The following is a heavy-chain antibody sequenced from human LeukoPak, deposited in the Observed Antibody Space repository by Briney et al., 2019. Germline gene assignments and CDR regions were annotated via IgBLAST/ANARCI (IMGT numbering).Heavy chain of an antibody. Sequence: SVKVSCKASGGTFSSYAISWVRQAPGQGVEWMGGIIPIFGTANYAQKFQGRATITADKSTSTAYMELSSRRSEDTAVYYCARSKTPPDAFDIWGQGTMVTVSS. CDR2: IIPIFGTA. CDR3: ARSKTPPDAFDI. CDR1: GGTFSSYA. J-gene: IGHJ3*02. V-gene: IGHV1-69*06.